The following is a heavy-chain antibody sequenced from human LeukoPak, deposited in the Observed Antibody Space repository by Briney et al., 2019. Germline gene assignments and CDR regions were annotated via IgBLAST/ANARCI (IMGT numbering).Heavy chain of an antibody. Sequence: GGSLRLSCAASGFTFSTFAMSWVRQAPGKGLEWASPTSGSGGGTYYADSVKGRLTISRDNSKNTLYLQMSSLRAEDTAVYYCAKAFSAYENWPPNWFDPWGQGTLVTVSS. CDR2: TSGSGGGT. CDR3: AKAFSAYENWPPNWFDP. CDR1: GFTFSTFA. J-gene: IGHJ5*02. V-gene: IGHV3-23*01. D-gene: IGHD5-12*01.